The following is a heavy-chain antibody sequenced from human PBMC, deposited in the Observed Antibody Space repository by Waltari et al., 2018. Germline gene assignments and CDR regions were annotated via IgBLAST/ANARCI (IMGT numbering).Heavy chain of an antibody. J-gene: IGHJ4*02. Sequence: VQLVQSGAELKKPGESLTISCHTSGYSFSTFWIAWVRQMPGKGLEWMGIIYPGGSSATYSPAFEGQVSISADKSTTTAYLHWSSLKASDTAMYYCARHKFNTKWSPFDYWGQGALVTVSS. D-gene: IGHD2-15*01. V-gene: IGHV5-51*01. CDR2: IYPGGSSA. CDR1: GYSFSTFW. CDR3: ARHKFNTKWSPFDY.